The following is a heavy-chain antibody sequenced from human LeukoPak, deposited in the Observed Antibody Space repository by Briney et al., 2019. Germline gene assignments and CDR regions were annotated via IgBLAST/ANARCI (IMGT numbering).Heavy chain of an antibody. J-gene: IGHJ4*02. CDR1: GFTFSSYG. CDR3: ARSPVRVVRGVIPYYFDY. Sequence: GGSLRLSCAASGFTFSSYGMHWVRQAPGKGLEWVAVISYDGSNKYYADSVKGRFTISRDNSKNTLYLQMNSLRSEDTAVYYCARSPVRVVRGVIPYYFDYWGQGTLVTVSS. V-gene: IGHV3-30*03. D-gene: IGHD3-10*01. CDR2: ISYDGSNK.